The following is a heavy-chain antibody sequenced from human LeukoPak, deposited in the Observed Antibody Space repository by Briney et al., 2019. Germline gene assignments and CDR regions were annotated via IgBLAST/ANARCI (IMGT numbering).Heavy chain of an antibody. J-gene: IGHJ4*02. CDR3: AKEKYDILTGYPGYFDY. CDR1: GFTFEDYA. V-gene: IGHV3-9*01. Sequence: GGSLRLSCAASGFTFEDYAMHWVRQAPGKGLEWVSGISWNSGSIGYADSVKGRFTISRDNAKNSLYLQMNSLRAEDTALYYCAKEKYDILTGYPGYFDYWGQGTLVTVSS. CDR2: ISWNSGSI. D-gene: IGHD3-9*01.